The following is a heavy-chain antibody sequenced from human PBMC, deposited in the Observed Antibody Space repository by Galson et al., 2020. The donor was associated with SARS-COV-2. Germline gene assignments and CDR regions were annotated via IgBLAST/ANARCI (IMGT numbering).Heavy chain of an antibody. D-gene: IGHD4-17*01. CDR2: IHSSGNT. CDR1: GDSISSDDFS. CDR3: ARTSSTATREYYFDY. V-gene: IGHV4-30-4*01. J-gene: IGHJ4*02. Sequence: SETLSLTCTVSGDSISSDDFSWSWIRQTPGTGLEWIGDIHSSGNTYYNPSLMSRGTISVDTSKNQFSLRLSSVTAADTAVYFCARTSSTATREYYFDYWGRGTLVSVSS.